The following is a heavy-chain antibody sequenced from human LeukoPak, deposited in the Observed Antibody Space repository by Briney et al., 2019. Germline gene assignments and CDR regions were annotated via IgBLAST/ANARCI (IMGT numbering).Heavy chain of an antibody. D-gene: IGHD5-24*01. J-gene: IGHJ3*02. CDR3: ARLPEMATIYHAFDI. V-gene: IGHV5-51*01. Sequence: GESLKISCKGSGYSFTSYWIGWVRQMPGQGLEWMGIIYPGDSDTRYSPSFQGQVTFSVDKSTSTAYLQWSSLKASDTAMYYCARLPEMATIYHAFDIWGQGTMVTVSS. CDR2: IYPGDSDT. CDR1: GYSFTSYW.